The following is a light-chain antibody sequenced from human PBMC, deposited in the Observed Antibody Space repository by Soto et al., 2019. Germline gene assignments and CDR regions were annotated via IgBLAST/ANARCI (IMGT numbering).Light chain of an antibody. CDR3: QQYNSYSGT. V-gene: IGKV3-15*01. CDR2: GAS. J-gene: IGKJ1*01. CDR1: QSVSSN. Sequence: EIVMTQSPATLCVSPGERPTLSCGASQSVSSNLAWYQQKPGQAPRLLIYGASTRATGIPSRLSGSGSGTEFTLTISSLQPDDFATYYGQQYNSYSGTFGQGTKVDIK.